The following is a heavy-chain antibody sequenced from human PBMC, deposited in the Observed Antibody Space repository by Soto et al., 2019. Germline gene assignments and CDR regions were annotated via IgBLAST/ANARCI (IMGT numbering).Heavy chain of an antibody. Sequence: QVQLVESGGGVVQPGRSLRLSCAASGFTFSSYGMHWVRQAPGKGLEWVAVIWYDGSNKYYADSVKGRFTISRDNSKNTLYLQMNSLRAEDTAVYYCARDLDTGAAGTEVDYWGQGTLVTVSS. CDR1: GFTFSSYG. CDR2: IWYDGSNK. CDR3: ARDLDTGAAGTEVDY. J-gene: IGHJ4*02. D-gene: IGHD6-13*01. V-gene: IGHV3-33*01.